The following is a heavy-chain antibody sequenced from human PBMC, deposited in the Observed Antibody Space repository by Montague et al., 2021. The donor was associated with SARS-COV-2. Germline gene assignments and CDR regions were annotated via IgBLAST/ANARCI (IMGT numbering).Heavy chain of an antibody. CDR1: CDAIKAENG. V-gene: IGHV4/OR15-8*01. CDR2: VYHTGST. Sequence: SETLSLTCFRLCDAIKAENGRAYVCLPAGRGLGRVGEVYHTGSTKYKPSLKSRVSMSVDKSWNQFSLRLTSVTAADTAIYYCARKGSGRSDLAYWGQGTLVTVSS. D-gene: IGHD1-26*01. J-gene: IGHJ4*02. CDR3: ARKGSGRSDLAY.